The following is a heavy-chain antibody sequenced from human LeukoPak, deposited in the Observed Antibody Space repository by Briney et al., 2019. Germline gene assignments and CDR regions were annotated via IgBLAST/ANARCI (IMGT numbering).Heavy chain of an antibody. CDR2: IYYSGST. CDR3: AGLTYYYDSSGYHLDY. D-gene: IGHD3-22*01. J-gene: IGHJ4*02. CDR1: GGSISSSSYY. V-gene: IGHV4-39*01. Sequence: SETLSLTCTVSGGSISSSSYYWGWIRQPPGKGLEWTGSIYYSGSTYYNPSLKSRVTISVDTSKNQFSLKLSSVTAADTAVYYCAGLTYYYDSSGYHLDYWGQGTLVTVSS.